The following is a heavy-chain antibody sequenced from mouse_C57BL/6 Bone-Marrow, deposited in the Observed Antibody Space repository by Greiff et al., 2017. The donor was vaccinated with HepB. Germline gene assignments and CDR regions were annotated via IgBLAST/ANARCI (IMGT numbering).Heavy chain of an antibody. CDR2: IDPSDSYT. CDR1: GYTFTSYW. V-gene: IGHV1-69*01. D-gene: IGHD3-1*01. J-gene: IGHJ4*01. CDR3: ARLQRGGGLYYYAMDY. Sequence: QVQLQQPGAELVMPGASVKLSCKASGYTFTSYWMHWVKQRPGQGLEWIGEIDPSDSYTNYNQKFKGKSTLTVDKSSSTAYMQLSSLTSEDSAVYYSARLQRGGGLYYYAMDYWGQGTSVTVSS.